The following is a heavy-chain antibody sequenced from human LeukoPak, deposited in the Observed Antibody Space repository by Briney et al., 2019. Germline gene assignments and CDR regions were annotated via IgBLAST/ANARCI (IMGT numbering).Heavy chain of an antibody. Sequence: PGGSLRLSCAASGFTFSNYAMSWVRQAPGKGLEWVSAISGSASSTYHADSVKGRFTISRDNSKNTLYLQMNSLRADDTAVYYCAKSRDYAFLDYWGQGTLVTVSS. J-gene: IGHJ4*02. CDR3: AKSRDYAFLDY. CDR2: ISGSASST. D-gene: IGHD3-16*01. V-gene: IGHV3-23*01. CDR1: GFTFSNYA.